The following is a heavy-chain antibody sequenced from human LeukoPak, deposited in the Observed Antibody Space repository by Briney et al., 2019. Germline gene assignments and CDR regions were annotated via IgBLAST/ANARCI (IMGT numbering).Heavy chain of an antibody. CDR1: GFTFSSYW. CDR3: ARDPYSSGWPSYYYYGMDV. CDR2: IKQDGSEK. D-gene: IGHD6-19*01. Sequence: GGSLGLSCAASGFTFSSYWMSWVRQAPGKGLEGVANIKQDGSEKYYVDSVKGRFTISRDNAKNSLYLQMNSLRAEDTAVYYCARDPYSSGWPSYYYYGMDVWGQGTTVTVSS. J-gene: IGHJ6*02. V-gene: IGHV3-7*01.